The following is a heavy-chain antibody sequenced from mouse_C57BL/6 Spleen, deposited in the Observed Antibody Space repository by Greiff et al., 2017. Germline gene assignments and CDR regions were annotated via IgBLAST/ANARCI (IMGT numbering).Heavy chain of an antibody. CDR2: ICRGGST. D-gene: IGHD2-1*01. V-gene: IGHV2-5*01. Sequence: VHLVESGPGLVQPSQSLSITCTVSGFSLTSYGVHWVRQSPGKGLEWLGVICRGGSTDYNAAFMSRLSITKDNSKSQVFFKMNSLQADDTAIYYCAKKGNISYAMDYWGQGTSVTVSS. CDR1: GFSLTSYG. CDR3: AKKGNISYAMDY. J-gene: IGHJ4*01.